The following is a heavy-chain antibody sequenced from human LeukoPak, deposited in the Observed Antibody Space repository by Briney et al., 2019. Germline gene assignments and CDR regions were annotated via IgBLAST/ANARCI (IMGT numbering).Heavy chain of an antibody. D-gene: IGHD2-2*01. Sequence: SETLSLTCTVSGASISSYYWSWIRQPPGKGLEWIGYIYYSGSTNYNPSLKSRVTISVDTSKNQFSLKLTSVTAADTAVYYCARDDLYCGSTSCHYYGMDVWGKGTTVTVSS. J-gene: IGHJ6*04. V-gene: IGHV4-59*01. CDR1: GASISSYY. CDR2: IYYSGST. CDR3: ARDDLYCGSTSCHYYGMDV.